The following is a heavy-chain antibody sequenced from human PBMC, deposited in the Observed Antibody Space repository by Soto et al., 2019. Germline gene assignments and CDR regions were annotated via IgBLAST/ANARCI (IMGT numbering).Heavy chain of an antibody. D-gene: IGHD3-3*01. V-gene: IGHV4-39*01. CDR1: GGSISSSSYY. Sequence: SETLSLTCTVSGGSISSSSYYWGWIRQPPGKGLEWIGSIYYSGSTYYNPSLKSRVTISVDTSKNQFSLKLSSVTAADTAVYYCARTFWSRYSKNVWGQGTTVTVSS. CDR2: IYYSGST. J-gene: IGHJ6*02. CDR3: ARTFWSRYSKNV.